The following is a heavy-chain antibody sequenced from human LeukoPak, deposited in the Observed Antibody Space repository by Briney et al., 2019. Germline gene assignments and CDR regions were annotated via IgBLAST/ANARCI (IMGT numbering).Heavy chain of an antibody. Sequence: GRSLRLSCAASGFTFSSYAMHWVRQAPGKGLEWVSSISSSSSYIYYADSVKGRFTISRDNAKNSLYLQMNSLRAEDTAVYFCARAGVLYCYYMDVWGKGTTVTVSS. V-gene: IGHV3-21*01. CDR2: ISSSSSYI. CDR1: GFTFSSYA. CDR3: ARAGVLYCYYMDV. J-gene: IGHJ6*03. D-gene: IGHD3-10*01.